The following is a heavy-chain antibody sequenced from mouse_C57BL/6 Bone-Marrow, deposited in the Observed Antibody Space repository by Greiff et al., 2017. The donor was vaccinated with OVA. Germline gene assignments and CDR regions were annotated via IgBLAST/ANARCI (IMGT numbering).Heavy chain of an antibody. V-gene: IGHV1-22*01. CDR3: ARQGITTVHYFDY. CDR1: GYTFTDYN. J-gene: IGHJ2*01. Sequence: EVQLQESGPELVKPGASVKMSCKASGYTFTDYNMHWVKQSHGKSLEWIGYINPNNGGTSYNQKFKGKATLTVNKSSSTAYMELRSLTSEDSAVYYCARQGITTVHYFDYWGQGTTLTVSS. CDR2: INPNNGGT. D-gene: IGHD1-1*01.